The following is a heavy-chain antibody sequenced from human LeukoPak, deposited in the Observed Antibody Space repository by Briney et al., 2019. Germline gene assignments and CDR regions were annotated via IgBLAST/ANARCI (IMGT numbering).Heavy chain of an antibody. J-gene: IGHJ4*02. CDR3: ASGVLAAAEFDS. CDR1: GGSISSISYY. CDR2: FYYSGNT. D-gene: IGHD6-13*01. Sequence: SETLSLTCTVSGGSISSISYYWGWIRQPPGKVLEWIGSFYYSGNTYFNPSLKTRVTISFDTSKNHFSLKLSSVTAADTAVYYCASGVLAAAEFDSWGQGTLVTVSS. V-gene: IGHV4-39*02.